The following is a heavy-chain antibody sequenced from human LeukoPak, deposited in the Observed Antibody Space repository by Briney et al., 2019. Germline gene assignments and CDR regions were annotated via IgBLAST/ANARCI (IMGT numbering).Heavy chain of an antibody. CDR1: GYTFTSYG. CDR2: ISAYNGNT. J-gene: IGHJ4*02. V-gene: IGHV1-18*01. CDR3: ANTFYCGGDCTIDY. Sequence: GASVKVSCKASGYTFTSYGISWVRQAPGQGLEWMGWISAYNGNTNYAQKLQGRVTMTTDTSTSTAYMELRSLRSDDTAVYYCANTFYCGGDCTIDYWGQGTLVTVSS. D-gene: IGHD2-21*01.